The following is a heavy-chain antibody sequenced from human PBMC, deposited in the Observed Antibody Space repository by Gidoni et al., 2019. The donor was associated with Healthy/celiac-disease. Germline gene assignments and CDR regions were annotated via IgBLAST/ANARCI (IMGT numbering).Heavy chain of an antibody. J-gene: IGHJ4*02. Sequence: EVQLVESGGGLVKPGGSLRLSCAASGVTFSSYSMNWVRQAPGKGLEWVSSIISSSSYIYYADSVNGRFTISRDNAKNSLYLQMNSLRAEDTAVYYCATLTGYSSGWPTDYWGQGTLVTVSS. CDR1: GVTFSSYS. D-gene: IGHD6-19*01. CDR3: ATLTGYSSGWPTDY. CDR2: IISSSSYI. V-gene: IGHV3-21*01.